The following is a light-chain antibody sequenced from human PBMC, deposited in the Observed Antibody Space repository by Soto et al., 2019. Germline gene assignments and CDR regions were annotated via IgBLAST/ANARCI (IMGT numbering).Light chain of an antibody. CDR3: QSYDSRLSGWV. CDR1: SSNIGAGYD. V-gene: IGLV1-40*01. J-gene: IGLJ3*02. Sequence: QSVLTQPPSVSGAPGQRVTISCTGSSSNIGAGYDVHWYQQLPGTAPKLLISGNSNRPSGVPDRFSGSKSGTSASLAITGLQAADEDDYYCQSYDSRLSGWVFGGGTKPTVL. CDR2: GNS.